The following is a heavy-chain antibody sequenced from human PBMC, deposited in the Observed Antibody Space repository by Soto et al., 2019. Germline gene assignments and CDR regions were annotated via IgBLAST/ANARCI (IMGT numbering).Heavy chain of an antibody. V-gene: IGHV2-5*02. CDR2: VYWDDDK. CDR3: AHSSSRWPLGY. Sequence: QITLKESGPPLVKPTQPLTLTCTFSGFSLSTSGVGVVWLRQPPGKALEWLALVYWDDDKRYSPSLKSRLTITQDTSKNQVVLTMNNMDHVDTATYYCAHSSSRWPLGYWGQGALVTVSS. D-gene: IGHD4-17*01. CDR1: GFSLSTSGVG. J-gene: IGHJ4*02.